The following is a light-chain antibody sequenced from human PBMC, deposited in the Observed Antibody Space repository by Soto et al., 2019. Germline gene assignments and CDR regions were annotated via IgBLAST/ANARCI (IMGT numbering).Light chain of an antibody. CDR2: EDT. CDR1: SRDVGGYNY. Sequence: QSALTQPASVSGSPGQSITISCTGTSRDVGGYNYVSWHQQHPGKAPKLLIDEDTKRPSAVSERFSGSRSGNTASLTISGLQADDEADYYCSSDSPTGVRLFGGGTKLTVL. V-gene: IGLV2-14*01. J-gene: IGLJ2*01. CDR3: SSDSPTGVRL.